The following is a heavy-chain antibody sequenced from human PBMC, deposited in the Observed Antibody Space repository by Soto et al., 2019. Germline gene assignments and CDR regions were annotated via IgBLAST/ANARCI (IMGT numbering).Heavy chain of an antibody. J-gene: IGHJ4*02. V-gene: IGHV4-59*12. D-gene: IGHD4-4*01. Sequence: PSETLSLTCTVSGVSISSYCWSWIRQPPGKGLEWIGYIYHSGSTYYNPSLKSRVTISIDRSKNQLSLKLSSVTAADTAVYYCARGMTTVTTLDYWGQGTLVTVSS. CDR1: GVSISSYC. CDR3: ARGMTTVTTLDY. CDR2: IYHSGST.